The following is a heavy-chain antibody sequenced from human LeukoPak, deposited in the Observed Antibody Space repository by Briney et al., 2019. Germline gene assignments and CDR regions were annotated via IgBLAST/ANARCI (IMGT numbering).Heavy chain of an antibody. V-gene: IGHV4-59*11. CDR3: ARSVVAATQGYYYYYYMDV. CDR1: GGSISSHY. CDR2: IYYSGRI. D-gene: IGHD2-15*01. Sequence: PSETLPLTCTVSGGSISSHYWSWLRQPPGKGLEWIGYIYYSGRIIYNPSLKSRVTISVDTSKTQFSLKLSSVTAADTAVYYCARSVVAATQGYYYYYYMDVWGKGTTVTVSS. J-gene: IGHJ6*03.